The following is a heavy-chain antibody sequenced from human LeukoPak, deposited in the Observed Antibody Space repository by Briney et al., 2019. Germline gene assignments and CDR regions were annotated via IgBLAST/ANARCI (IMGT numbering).Heavy chain of an antibody. D-gene: IGHD3-3*01. CDR3: ARRRSTIFGVVIRRSNWFDP. CDR1: GGSISSYY. Sequence: SETLSLTCTVSGGSISSYYWSWIRQPPGKGLEWIGYIYYSGSTNYNPSLKSRVTISVDTSKNQFSLKLSSVTAADTAVYYCARRRSTIFGVVIRRSNWFDPWGQGTLVTVSS. V-gene: IGHV4-59*12. J-gene: IGHJ5*02. CDR2: IYYSGST.